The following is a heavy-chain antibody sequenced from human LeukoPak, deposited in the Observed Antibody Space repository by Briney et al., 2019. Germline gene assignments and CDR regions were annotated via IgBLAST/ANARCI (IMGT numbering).Heavy chain of an antibody. CDR3: ARDFDWLSYFDY. Sequence: GGSLRLSCAASGFTFSSYAMSWVRQAPGKGLEWVSAISGSGGSTYYADSVKGRFTISRDNSKNTLYLQMNSLRAEDTAVYYCARDFDWLSYFDYWGQGTLVTVSS. CDR2: ISGSGGST. J-gene: IGHJ4*02. CDR1: GFTFSSYA. V-gene: IGHV3-23*01. D-gene: IGHD3-9*01.